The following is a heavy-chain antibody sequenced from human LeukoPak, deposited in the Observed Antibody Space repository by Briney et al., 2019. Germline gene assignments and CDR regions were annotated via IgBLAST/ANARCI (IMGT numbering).Heavy chain of an antibody. CDR3: ARDQGPGAFDI. J-gene: IGHJ3*02. Sequence: GASVKVSCKASSYTLTNYGISWVRQAPGQGLEWMGWISAYNGNTNYAQNLQGRVTMTTDTSTNTAYMELRSLRSDDTAVYYCARDQGPGAFDIWGQGTMVTVSS. CDR2: ISAYNGNT. CDR1: SYTLTNYG. V-gene: IGHV1-18*01.